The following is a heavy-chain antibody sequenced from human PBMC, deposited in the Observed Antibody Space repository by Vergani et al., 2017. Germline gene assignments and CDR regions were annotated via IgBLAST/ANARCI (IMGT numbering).Heavy chain of an antibody. V-gene: IGHV4-38-2*01. CDR2: IYHSGST. CDR1: GYSISSGYY. Sequence: QVQLQESGPGLVKPSETLSLTCAVSGYSISSGYYWGWIRQPPGKGLEWIGSIYHSGSTYYNPSLKSRVTISVDTSKNQFSLKLSSVTAADTAVYYCASSVQLERHEKYYYYYYGMDVWSQGTTVTVSS. CDR3: ASSVQLERHEKYYYYYYGMDV. D-gene: IGHD1-1*01. J-gene: IGHJ6*02.